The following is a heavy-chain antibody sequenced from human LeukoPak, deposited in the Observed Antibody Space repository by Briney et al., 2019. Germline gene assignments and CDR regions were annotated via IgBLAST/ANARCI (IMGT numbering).Heavy chain of an antibody. Sequence: SETLSLTCTVSGGSISSSSYYWGWIRQPPGKGLEWIGSIYYSGSTYYNPSLKSRVTISVDTSKNQFSLKLSSVTAADTAVYYCARHVGSSTSPVDYWGQGTLVTVS. D-gene: IGHD2-2*01. V-gene: IGHV4-39*01. CDR2: IYYSGST. J-gene: IGHJ4*02. CDR3: ARHVGSSTSPVDY. CDR1: GGSISSSSYY.